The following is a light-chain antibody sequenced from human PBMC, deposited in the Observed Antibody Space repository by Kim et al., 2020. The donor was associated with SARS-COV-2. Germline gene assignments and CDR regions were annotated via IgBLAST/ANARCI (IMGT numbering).Light chain of an antibody. CDR2: ANN. Sequence: QSVLAQPPSVSGAPGQRVTISCSGSSSNIGAGYDVHWYQQFPGTAPKLLIYANNNRPSGVPDRFSGSKSVTSASLVISGLQAEDEADYYCQSYDTSLTGNWVFGGGTKVTVL. J-gene: IGLJ3*02. CDR1: SSNIGAGYD. CDR3: QSYDTSLTGNWV. V-gene: IGLV1-40*01.